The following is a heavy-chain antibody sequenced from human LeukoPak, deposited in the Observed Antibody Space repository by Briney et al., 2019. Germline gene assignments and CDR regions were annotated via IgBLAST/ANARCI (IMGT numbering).Heavy chain of an antibody. CDR3: ARDPYREYSSSSWVDP. V-gene: IGHV3-33*08. J-gene: IGHJ5*02. Sequence: PGGSLRLSCAASGFTFSSYGMHWVRQAPGKGLGWVAVIWYDGSNKYYADSVKGRFTISRDNSKNTLYLQMNSLRAEDTAVYYCARDPYREYSSSSWVDPWGQGTLVTVYS. CDR2: IWYDGSNK. CDR1: GFTFSSYG. D-gene: IGHD6-6*01.